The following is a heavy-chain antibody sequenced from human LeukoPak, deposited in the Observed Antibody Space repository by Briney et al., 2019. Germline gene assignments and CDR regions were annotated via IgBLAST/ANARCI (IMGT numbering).Heavy chain of an antibody. Sequence: SETLSLTCVVSGGSISGYYWSWIRQPPGKGLEWIGYGHSSGRTNYNASLKSRATLSVDTSRNDFSLKLTAVTAADTAVYYCARAYKDGSGYQYSFDFWGRGTLVTVSS. D-gene: IGHD3-22*01. CDR2: GHSSGRT. J-gene: IGHJ4*02. CDR3: ARAYKDGSGYQYSFDF. V-gene: IGHV4-59*01. CDR1: GGSISGYY.